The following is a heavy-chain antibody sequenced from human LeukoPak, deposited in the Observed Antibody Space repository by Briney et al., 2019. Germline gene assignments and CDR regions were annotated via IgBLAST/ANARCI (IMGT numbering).Heavy chain of an antibody. D-gene: IGHD2-2*01. CDR2: IYYRGNT. CDR1: SGTISSNRYY. V-gene: IGHV4-39*01. J-gene: IGHJ4*02. CDR3: ARNVPAATDHFDY. Sequence: PSETLSLTCTVSSGTISSNRYYWGWIRQPPGKGLEWIGSIYYRGNTYYNPSLKSRVTISADTSKNQYSLKLSSVTAADTAVYYCARNVPAATDHFDYWGQGNLVTVSS.